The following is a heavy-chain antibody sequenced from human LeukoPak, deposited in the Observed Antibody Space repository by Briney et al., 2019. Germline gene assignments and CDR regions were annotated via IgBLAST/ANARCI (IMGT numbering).Heavy chain of an antibody. D-gene: IGHD4-23*01. CDR1: GYTFTNYW. CDR3: ARQLDYGGFGAFGI. CDR2: VYPGDSDT. V-gene: IGHV5-51*01. Sequence: GESLEISCKGSGYTFTNYWIHWVRQMPGKGLEWMGNVYPGDSDTRYSPSFQGQVTISADKSITTTYLQWNSLKASDTAIYYCARQLDYGGFGAFGIWGQGTMVTVSS. J-gene: IGHJ3*02.